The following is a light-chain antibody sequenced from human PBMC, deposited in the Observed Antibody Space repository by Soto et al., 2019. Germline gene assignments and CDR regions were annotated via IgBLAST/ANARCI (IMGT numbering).Light chain of an antibody. V-gene: IGKV3-15*01. J-gene: IGKJ1*01. Sequence: EIVMTQSPATLSESPGERATLSRRASQSVSSNLAWYQQKPGQAPRLLIYGASTRATGIPARFSGSGSGTEFTLTISSLQPEDFAVYYCQPYNNWPWTFGQGTKVDIK. CDR3: QPYNNWPWT. CDR1: QSVSSN. CDR2: GAS.